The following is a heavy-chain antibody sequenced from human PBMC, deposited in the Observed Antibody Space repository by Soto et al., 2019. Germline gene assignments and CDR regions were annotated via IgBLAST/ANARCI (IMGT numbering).Heavy chain of an antibody. CDR1: GFTVSSNY. V-gene: IGHV3-53*04. CDR2: IYSGGST. D-gene: IGHD3-22*01. J-gene: IGHJ6*02. CDR3: ARDRMNYYDSSGRLSGMDV. Sequence: EVQLVESGGGLVQPGGSLRLSCAASGFTVSSNYMSWVRQAPGKGLEWVSVIYSGGSTYYADSVKGRFTISRHNSKNTLYLQMNSLRAEDTAVYYCARDRMNYYDSSGRLSGMDVWGQGTTVTVSS.